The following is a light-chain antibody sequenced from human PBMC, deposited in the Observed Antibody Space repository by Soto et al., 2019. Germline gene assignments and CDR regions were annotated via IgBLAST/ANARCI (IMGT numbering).Light chain of an antibody. CDR2: DVS. V-gene: IGLV2-11*01. Sequence: QSALTQPRSVSGSPGQSVTISCTGTSSDVGGYNYVSWYQQHPGKAPKLMIYDVSKRPSGVPDRFSGSKSGNAASLTISGLHAQDEADYYCCSYAGSRYVFGTGTKVTVL. J-gene: IGLJ1*01. CDR3: CSYAGSRYV. CDR1: SSDVGGYNY.